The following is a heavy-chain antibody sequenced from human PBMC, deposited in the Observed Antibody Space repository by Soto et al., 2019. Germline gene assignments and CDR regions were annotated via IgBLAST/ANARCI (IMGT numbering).Heavy chain of an antibody. CDR3: ARSTGVLMVYPDFDI. D-gene: IGHD2-8*01. Sequence: ASVKVSCKASGGTFSSYAISWVRQAPGQGLEWMGGIIPIFGTANYAQKFQGRVTITADESTSTAYMELSSLRSEDMAVYYCARSTGVLMVYPDFDIWGQGTMVTVSS. J-gene: IGHJ3*02. CDR2: IIPIFGTA. CDR1: GGTFSSYA. V-gene: IGHV1-69*13.